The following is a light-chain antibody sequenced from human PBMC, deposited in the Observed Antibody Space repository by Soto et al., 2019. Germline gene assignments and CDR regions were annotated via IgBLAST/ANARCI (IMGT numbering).Light chain of an antibody. J-gene: IGKJ1*01. CDR3: HHYGTSPLT. CDR2: GAS. V-gene: IGKV3-20*01. Sequence: EIVLTQSPGTLSLSPGQRATLSCRASQSVSSSYLAWYQQKPGQAPRLLIYGASSRATGIPDRFSGSGSGTDFTRTISRLEPEDFAVYYCHHYGTSPLTFGQGTKVEIK. CDR1: QSVSSSY.